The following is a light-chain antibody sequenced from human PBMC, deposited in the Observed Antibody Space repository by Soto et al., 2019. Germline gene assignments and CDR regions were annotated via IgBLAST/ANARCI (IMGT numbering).Light chain of an antibody. CDR1: TSNIGTYKL. CDR3: CSYGGSNTFWA. Sequence: QSVLTQPASVSGSPGQSITISCTGTTSNIGTYKLVSWFQLHPGEAPKLIIYEGIKRPAGISDRFSGSKTGSTASLTISGLQTGDEADYFCCSYGGSNTFWAFGGGTKLTVL. J-gene: IGLJ3*02. CDR2: EGI. V-gene: IGLV2-23*01.